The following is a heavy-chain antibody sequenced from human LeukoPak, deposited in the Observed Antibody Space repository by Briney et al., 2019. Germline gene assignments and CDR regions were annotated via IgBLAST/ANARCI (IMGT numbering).Heavy chain of an antibody. CDR3: AKPMVFDYWGQGSLDPFDP. J-gene: IGHJ5*02. V-gene: IGHV3-48*03. D-gene: IGHD3-9*01. CDR2: ISSSGSTI. Sequence: GGTLRLSCAASGFTFSSYEMNWVRPAPGKGLEWVSYISSSGSTIYYADSVKGRFTISRDNSRNTLYLQMNSLRHEDTAVYYCAKPMVFDYWGQGSLDPFDPWGQGSLVTVSS. CDR1: GFTFSSYE.